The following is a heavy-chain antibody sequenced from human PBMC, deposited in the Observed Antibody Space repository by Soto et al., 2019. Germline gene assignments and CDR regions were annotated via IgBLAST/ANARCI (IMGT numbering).Heavy chain of an antibody. CDR2: IYYSGST. CDR3: ARGHPITMVRGVIANFDY. V-gene: IGHV4-59*01. J-gene: IGHJ4*02. CDR1: GGSICSYY. D-gene: IGHD3-10*01. Sequence: SETRSLTCTVSGGSICSYYWSWIRQPPGKGLEWIGYIYYSGSTNYNPSLKSRVTISVDTSKNQFSLKLSSVTAADTAVYYCARGHPITMVRGVIANFDYWGQGTLVTVSS.